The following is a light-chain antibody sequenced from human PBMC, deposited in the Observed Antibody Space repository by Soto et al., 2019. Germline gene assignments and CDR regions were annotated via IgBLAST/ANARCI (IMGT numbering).Light chain of an antibody. CDR1: QNISPW. J-gene: IGKJ1*01. CDR3: QQYDSYSRT. V-gene: IGKV1-5*01. Sequence: DIQMTQSPSTLSASVGDRVTIACRASQNISPWLAWFQQKPGKAPKLLIYDASTLESGVPSRFSGSGSGTAFTLTIDSLQPDDFATHYCQQYDSYSRTFGQGTKVEIK. CDR2: DAS.